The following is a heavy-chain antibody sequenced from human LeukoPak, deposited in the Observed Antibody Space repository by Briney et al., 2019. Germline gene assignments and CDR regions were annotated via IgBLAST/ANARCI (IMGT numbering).Heavy chain of an antibody. Sequence: GGSLRLSCAASGLTFSDYYMSWIRQAPGKGLEWVSYISSSGSTIYYADSVKGRFTISRDNAKNSLYLQMNSLRAEDTAVYYCARERRIPGLPYYFDYWGQGTLVTVSS. CDR2: ISSSGSTI. CDR1: GLTFSDYY. D-gene: IGHD2-15*01. CDR3: ARERRIPGLPYYFDY. J-gene: IGHJ4*02. V-gene: IGHV3-11*01.